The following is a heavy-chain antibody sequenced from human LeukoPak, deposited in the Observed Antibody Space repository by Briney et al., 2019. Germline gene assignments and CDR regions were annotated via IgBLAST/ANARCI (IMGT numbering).Heavy chain of an antibody. J-gene: IGHJ4*02. D-gene: IGHD6-13*01. V-gene: IGHV3-23*01. CDR2: ISSGGGST. Sequence: PGGSLRLSCAGSGFTFSSYAMSWVRQAPGKGLEWVSGISSGGGSTYYADSVKGRFTISRDNSKNTLYVQMNSLRAEDTALYYCAKDLLAYSSSWYYFDYWGQGTLVTVSS. CDR1: GFTFSSYA. CDR3: AKDLLAYSSSWYYFDY.